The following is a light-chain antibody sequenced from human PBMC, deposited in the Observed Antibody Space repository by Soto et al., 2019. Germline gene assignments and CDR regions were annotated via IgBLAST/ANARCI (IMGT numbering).Light chain of an antibody. CDR1: QNVRTY. V-gene: IGKV3-11*01. CDR2: DAS. CDR3: QQRATWPPFT. J-gene: IGKJ3*01. Sequence: EIVLTQSPATLSLSPGDRATLSCRASQNVRTYLGWYQQKPGQAPRLLIYDASNRATGIPARFSGSGFGTDFTLTISSLEPEDFAVYYCQQRATWPPFTFGPGTKVDLK.